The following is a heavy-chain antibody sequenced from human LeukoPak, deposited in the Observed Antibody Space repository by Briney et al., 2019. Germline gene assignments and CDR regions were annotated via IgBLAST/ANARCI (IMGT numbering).Heavy chain of an antibody. Sequence: KPSETLSLTCAVSGGSISSSNWWSWVRQPPGKGLEWIGEIYHSGSTNYNPSLKSRVTISVDNSRNQFSLKVSSVTAVDTAVYYCARAYTYGMDVWGQGTTVTVSS. CDR3: ARAYTYGMDV. V-gene: IGHV4-4*02. D-gene: IGHD5-18*01. CDR1: GGSISSSNW. CDR2: IYHSGST. J-gene: IGHJ6*02.